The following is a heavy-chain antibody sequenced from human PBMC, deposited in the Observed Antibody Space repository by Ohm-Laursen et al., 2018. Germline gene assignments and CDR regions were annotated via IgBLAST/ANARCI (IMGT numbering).Heavy chain of an antibody. V-gene: IGHV3-30*18. J-gene: IGHJ6*02. CDR2: ISYDGSNK. CDR1: GFIFRNFG. D-gene: IGHD1-26*01. Sequence: SLRLSCAASGFIFRNFGMHWVRQAPGKGLEWVAVISYDGSNKYYADSVKGRFTISRDNSKNTLYLQMNSLRAEDTAVYYCAKDSANSGSYFGDYYYYGMDVWGQGTTVTVSS. CDR3: AKDSANSGSYFGDYYYYGMDV.